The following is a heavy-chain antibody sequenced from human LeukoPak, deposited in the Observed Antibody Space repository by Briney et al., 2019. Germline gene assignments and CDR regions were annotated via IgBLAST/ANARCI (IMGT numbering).Heavy chain of an antibody. CDR2: IYHSGST. Sequence: PSETLSLTCAVSGGSISSSNWWSWVRQPPGKGLAWIGEIYHSGSTNHNPSLKSRVTISVDTSKNQFSLKLSSVTAADTAVYYCARLGSEIGDAFDIWGQGTMVTVSS. CDR3: ARLGSEIGDAFDI. D-gene: IGHD3-10*01. CDR1: GGSISSSNW. J-gene: IGHJ3*02. V-gene: IGHV4-4*02.